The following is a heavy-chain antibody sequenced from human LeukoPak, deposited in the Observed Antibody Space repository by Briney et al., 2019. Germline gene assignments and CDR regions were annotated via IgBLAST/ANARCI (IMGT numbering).Heavy chain of an antibody. CDR2: IYYSGST. Sequence: SETLSLTCTVSGDSISSYYWSWIRQPPGKGLEWIGEIYYSGSTNYNPSLKSRVTISVDTSKNHFSLKVRSVTAADTAVYYCARRFRISSSSGEVFDIWGQGTMGTLSS. V-gene: IGHV4-59*01. CDR3: ARRFRISSSSGEVFDI. J-gene: IGHJ3*02. D-gene: IGHD6-25*01. CDR1: GDSISSYY.